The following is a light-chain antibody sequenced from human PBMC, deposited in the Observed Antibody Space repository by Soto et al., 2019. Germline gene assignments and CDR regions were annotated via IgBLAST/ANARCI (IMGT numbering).Light chain of an antibody. CDR3: QQYGTWPLT. CDR1: QSVRTN. CDR2: GVS. Sequence: EIVMTQSPATLSVSPGERATLSCWASQSVRTNLAWYQHKPGQAPRLLIYGVSARATGIPARFSGSGSGTEFTLTISTLQSEDFALYYCQQYGTWPLTFGGGTKVDIK. J-gene: IGKJ4*01. V-gene: IGKV3-15*01.